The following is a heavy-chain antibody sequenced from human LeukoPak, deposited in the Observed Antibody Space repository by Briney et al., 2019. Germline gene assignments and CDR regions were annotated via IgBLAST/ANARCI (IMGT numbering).Heavy chain of an antibody. V-gene: IGHV3-23*01. CDR1: GFTFSDYS. J-gene: IGHJ4*02. CDR3: ARRLVTAGITDFFDS. CDR2: ISPASDST. D-gene: IGHD2-2*01. Sequence: GGSLRLSCTASGFTFSDYSMSWVRQAPGAGLEWVSAISPASDSTTDADSGKGRFTISRDNSKSTLYLQMNGLTAEDTALYYCARRLVTAGITDFFDSWGQGTLVSVSS.